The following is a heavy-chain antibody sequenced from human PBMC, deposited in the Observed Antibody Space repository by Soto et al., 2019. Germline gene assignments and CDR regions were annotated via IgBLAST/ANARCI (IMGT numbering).Heavy chain of an antibody. CDR3: AKDTNYDSSGYYLFDY. Sequence: EVQLVESGGVVVQPGGSLRLSCAASGFTFDDYTMHWVRQAPGKGLEWVSLISWDGGSTYYADSVKGRFTISRDNSKNYLYLQMNSLRTEDTALYYCAKDTNYDSSGYYLFDYWGQGTLVTVSS. V-gene: IGHV3-43*01. D-gene: IGHD3-22*01. CDR2: ISWDGGST. CDR1: GFTFDDYT. J-gene: IGHJ4*02.